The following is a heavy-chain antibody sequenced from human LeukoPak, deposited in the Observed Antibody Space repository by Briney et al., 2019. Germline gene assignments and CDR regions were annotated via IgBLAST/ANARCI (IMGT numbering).Heavy chain of an antibody. V-gene: IGHV4-59*01. J-gene: IGHJ3*02. CDR3: ARGRYYDSSGYWDDAFDI. D-gene: IGHD3-22*01. CDR1: GGSISSYY. Sequence: SETLSPTCTVSGGSISSYYWSWIRQPPGKGLEWIGYIYYSGSTNYNPSLKSRVTISVDTSKNQFSLKLSSVTAADTAVYYCARGRYYDSSGYWDDAFDIWGQGTMVTVSS. CDR2: IYYSGST.